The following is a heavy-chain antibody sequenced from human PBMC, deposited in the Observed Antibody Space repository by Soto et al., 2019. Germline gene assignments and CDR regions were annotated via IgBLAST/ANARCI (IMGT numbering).Heavy chain of an antibody. CDR3: ARGQPGVIMLALSYFDY. CDR1: GYTFTSYA. D-gene: IGHD3-10*01. Sequence: ASVKVSCKASGYTFTSYAMHWVRQAPGQRLEWMGWINAGNGNTKYSQKFQGRVTITRDTSASTAYMELSSLRSEDTAVYYCARGQPGVIMLALSYFDYWGRGT. CDR2: INAGNGNT. J-gene: IGHJ4*02. V-gene: IGHV1-3*01.